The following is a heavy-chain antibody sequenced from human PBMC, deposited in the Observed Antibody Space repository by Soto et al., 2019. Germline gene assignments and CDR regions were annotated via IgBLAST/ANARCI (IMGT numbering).Heavy chain of an antibody. V-gene: IGHV4-30-4*01. CDR3: ARAGGSMGYHYYGMDV. Sequence: PSETLSLTCTVSGCSISSGDYYWSWIRQPPGKGLEWIGYIYYSGSTYYNPSLKSRVTISVHTSNNQFSLKLSSVTAADTAVYYCARAGGSMGYHYYGMDVWGQGTTVTVSS. J-gene: IGHJ6*02. D-gene: IGHD2-15*01. CDR2: IYYSGST. CDR1: GCSISSGDYY.